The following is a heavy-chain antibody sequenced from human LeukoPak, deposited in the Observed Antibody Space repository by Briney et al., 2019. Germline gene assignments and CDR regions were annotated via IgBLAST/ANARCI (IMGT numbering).Heavy chain of an antibody. CDR2: VNHSGRT. CDR1: GGSFSDYW. J-gene: IGHJ6*03. V-gene: IGHV4-34*01. Sequence: PSETLSLTCAVYGGSFSDYWWTWIRQSPGKGLEWIGEVNHSGRTNYNPSLKSRVTISVDTSKNQFSMKLSSVTAADTAVYYCARGGDIVVVPAAGEYYYYMDVWGKGTTVTVSS. D-gene: IGHD2-2*01. CDR3: ARGGDIVVVPAAGEYYYYMDV.